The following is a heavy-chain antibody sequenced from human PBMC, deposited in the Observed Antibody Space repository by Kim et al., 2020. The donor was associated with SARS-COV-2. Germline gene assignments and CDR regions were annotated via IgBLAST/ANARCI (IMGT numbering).Heavy chain of an antibody. CDR3: ARRGQYSSSSQSYYYYGMDV. V-gene: IGHV3-48*02. CDR1: GFTFSSYS. J-gene: IGHJ6*02. D-gene: IGHD6-6*01. Sequence: GGSLRLSCAASGFTFSSYSMNWVRQAPGKGLEWVSYISSSSSTIYYADSVKGRFTISRDNAKNSLYLQMNSLRDEDTAVYYCARRGQYSSSSQSYYYYGMDVWGQGTTVTVSS. CDR2: ISSSSSTI.